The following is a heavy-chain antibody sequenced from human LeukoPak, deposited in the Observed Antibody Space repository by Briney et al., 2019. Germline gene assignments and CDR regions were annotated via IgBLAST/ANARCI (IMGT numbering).Heavy chain of an antibody. V-gene: IGHV4-59*11. Sequence: PSETLSLTCTVSGGPINSHYWSWIRQPPGKGLEWIGYIYHSGGTNYNPPLKSRVTISIDTSKNQFSLNLTSVTAADTAVYYCARAVHWLVPYYFDYWGQGNLVTVSS. D-gene: IGHD6-19*01. CDR2: IYHSGGT. CDR1: GGPINSHY. CDR3: ARAVHWLVPYYFDY. J-gene: IGHJ4*02.